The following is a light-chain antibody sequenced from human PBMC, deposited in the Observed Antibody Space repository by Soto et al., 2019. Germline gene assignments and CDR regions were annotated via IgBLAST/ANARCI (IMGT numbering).Light chain of an antibody. CDR1: KSRTSSY. V-gene: IGKV3-20*01. J-gene: IGKJ5*01. CDR3: QQYGTSEII. CDR2: DTS. Sequence: DIVLTQSPNTLSLSPGNRATLSCRTGKSRTSSYLAWYQVKPGKAPRLLIYDTSSRATGIPDRFSGSGSGTDFTLTITRLEPEDFAVFYCQQYGTSEIIFGQGTRLEIK.